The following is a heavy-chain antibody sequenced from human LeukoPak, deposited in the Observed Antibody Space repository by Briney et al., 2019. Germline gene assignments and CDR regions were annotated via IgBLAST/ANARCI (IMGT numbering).Heavy chain of an antibody. CDR2: INHSGST. D-gene: IGHD2-2*01. CDR3: ARGPALRYNWFDP. CDR1: GGSFSGYY. V-gene: IGHV4-34*01. Sequence: SETLSLTXAVYGGSFSGYYWSWIRQPPGKGLEWIGEINHSGSTNYNPSLKSRVTISVDTSKNQFSLKLSSVTAADTAVYYCARGPALRYNWFDPWGQGTLVTVSS. J-gene: IGHJ5*02.